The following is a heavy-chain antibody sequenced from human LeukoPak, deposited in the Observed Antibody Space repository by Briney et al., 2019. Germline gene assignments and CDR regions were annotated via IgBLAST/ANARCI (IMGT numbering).Heavy chain of an antibody. D-gene: IGHD2-15*01. CDR3: ARAARLPNFDY. Sequence: SETLSLTCAVYGGSFSGYYWSWIRQPPGKGLEWIGEINHSGSTNYNPSLKSRVTISVDTSKNQFSLKLSSVTAAYTAVYYCARAARLPNFDYWGQGTLVTVSS. J-gene: IGHJ4*02. V-gene: IGHV4-34*01. CDR1: GGSFSGYY. CDR2: INHSGST.